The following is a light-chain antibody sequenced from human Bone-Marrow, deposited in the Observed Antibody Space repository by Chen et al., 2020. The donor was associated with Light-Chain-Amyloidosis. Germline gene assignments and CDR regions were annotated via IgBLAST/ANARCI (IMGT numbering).Light chain of an antibody. CDR2: EVT. CDR3: SSYTITNTLV. J-gene: IGLJ1*01. V-gene: IGLV2-14*01. CDR1: SSDVGGDNH. Sequence: QPALTQPASESGSPGQAITTTCTGTSSDVGGDNHVSWYQQHPDKAPKLMIYEVTSRPSWVPDRFSGSKSDNTASLTISGLQTEDEADYFCSSYTITNTLVFGSGTRVTVL.